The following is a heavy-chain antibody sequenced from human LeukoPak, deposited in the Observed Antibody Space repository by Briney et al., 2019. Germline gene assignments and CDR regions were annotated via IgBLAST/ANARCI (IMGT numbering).Heavy chain of an antibody. D-gene: IGHD1-26*01. V-gene: IGHV4-59*08. Sequence: SGTLSLICTLTGGSISRYYWSWIRQPPGKGLEWIGYIYYSGSTSYYPSLKSRVTISVDTSMNQFSLNLNTVTAAGTAVYDCARQRRGSTASMDVWGQGTTVTVSS. CDR3: ARQRRGSTASMDV. J-gene: IGHJ6*02. CDR1: GGSISRYY. CDR2: IYYSGST.